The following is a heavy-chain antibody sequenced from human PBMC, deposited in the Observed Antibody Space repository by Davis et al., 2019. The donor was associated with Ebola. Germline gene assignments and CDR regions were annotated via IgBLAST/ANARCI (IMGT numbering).Heavy chain of an antibody. CDR3: ARSFGSVTTGDRLYFDP. J-gene: IGHJ5*02. CDR1: GGSIGPYY. D-gene: IGHD4-17*01. Sequence: PSETLSLTCTVSGGSIGPYYWNWIRQPPGKGLEWIGYIYYSGTANYNPSLKSRVTISVDTSKNQFSLQLISVTAADTAVYYCARSFGSVTTGDRLYFDPWGQGTLVTVSS. V-gene: IGHV4-59*08. CDR2: IYYSGTA.